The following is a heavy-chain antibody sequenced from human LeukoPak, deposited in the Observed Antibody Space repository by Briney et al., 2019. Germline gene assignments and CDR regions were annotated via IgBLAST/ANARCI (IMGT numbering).Heavy chain of an antibody. D-gene: IGHD7-27*01. CDR2: TYYRSKWYN. CDR1: GYSVSSNSAA. J-gene: IGHJ5*02. CDR3: ARATTVWGDNWFDP. Sequence: SQTLSLTCAISGYSVSSNSAAWNWIRQSPSRGLEWLGRTYYRSKWYNDYAVSVKSRITINPDTSKNQFSLQLNSVTPEDTAVYYCARATTVWGDNWFDPWGQGTLVTVSS. V-gene: IGHV6-1*01.